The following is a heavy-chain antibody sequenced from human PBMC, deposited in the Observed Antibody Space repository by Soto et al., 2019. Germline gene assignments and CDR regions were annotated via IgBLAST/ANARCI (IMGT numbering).Heavy chain of an antibody. CDR2: ISYDGSNK. D-gene: IGHD4-17*01. V-gene: IGHV3-30*18. CDR1: GFTFSSYG. CDR3: AKHPLSYGAEWYFDL. Sequence: QVQLVESGGGVVQPGRSLRLSCAASGFTFSSYGMHWVRQAPGKGLEWVAVISYDGSNKYYADSVKGRFTISRDNSKNTLYLQMNSLRAEDTAVYYCAKHPLSYGAEWYFDLWGRGTLVTVSS. J-gene: IGHJ2*01.